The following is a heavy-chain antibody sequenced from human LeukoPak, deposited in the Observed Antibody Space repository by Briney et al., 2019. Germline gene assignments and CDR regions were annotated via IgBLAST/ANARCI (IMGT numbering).Heavy chain of an antibody. V-gene: IGHV4-59*01. D-gene: IGHD3-22*01. J-gene: IGHJ5*02. CDR2: NYYTGST. Sequence: PSETLSLTCTVSGGSIRNYYWSWIRQPPGKGLEWVGYNYYTGSTDYNSSLKSRVTISVDTSKNQFSLKMSSVTAADTAVYYCARHDSSGYSDWFDPWGQGTLVTVSS. CDR1: GGSIRNYY. CDR3: ARHDSSGYSDWFDP.